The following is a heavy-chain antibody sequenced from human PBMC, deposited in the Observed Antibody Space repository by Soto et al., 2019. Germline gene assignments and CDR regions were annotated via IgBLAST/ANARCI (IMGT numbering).Heavy chain of an antibody. Sequence: ASVKVSCKASGYTFTGYYMHWVRQAPGQGLEWMGWINPNSGGTNYAQKFQGWVTMTRDTSISTAYMELSRLRSDDTAVYYCARDYYDILTGSSYFDYWGQGTLVPVSS. V-gene: IGHV1-2*04. D-gene: IGHD3-9*01. J-gene: IGHJ4*02. CDR1: GYTFTGYY. CDR3: ARDYYDILTGSSYFDY. CDR2: INPNSGGT.